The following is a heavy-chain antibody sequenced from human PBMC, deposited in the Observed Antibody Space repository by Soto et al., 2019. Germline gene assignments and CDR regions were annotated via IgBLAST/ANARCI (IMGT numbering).Heavy chain of an antibody. Sequence: GSLRLSCAASGFTFSSYGMHWVRQAPGKGLEWVAVIWYDGSNKYYADSVKGRFTISRDNSKNTLYLQMNSLRAEDTAVYYCARDTAYYYDSSGYPDYWGQGTLVTVSS. V-gene: IGHV3-33*01. J-gene: IGHJ4*02. CDR3: ARDTAYYYDSSGYPDY. D-gene: IGHD3-22*01. CDR1: GFTFSSYG. CDR2: IWYDGSNK.